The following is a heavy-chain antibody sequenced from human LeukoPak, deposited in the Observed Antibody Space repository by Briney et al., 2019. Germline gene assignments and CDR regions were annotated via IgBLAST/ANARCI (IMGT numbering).Heavy chain of an antibody. D-gene: IGHD3-22*01. CDR3: ARESLMYYYDSSSYYDY. CDR1: GGTFSSYA. V-gene: IGHV1-69*13. J-gene: IGHJ4*02. Sequence: SVKVSCKASGGTFSSYAISWVRQAPGQGLEWMGGIIPIFGTANYAQKFQGRVTITADESTSTAYMELSSLRSEDTAVYYCARESLMYYYDSSSYYDYWGQGTLVTVSS. CDR2: IIPIFGTA.